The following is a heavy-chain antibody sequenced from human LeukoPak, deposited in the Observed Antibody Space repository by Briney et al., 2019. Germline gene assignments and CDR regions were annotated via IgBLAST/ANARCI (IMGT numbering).Heavy chain of an antibody. D-gene: IGHD4/OR15-4a*01. CDR1: GFTSSSYG. V-gene: IGHV3-30*02. CDR2: IRYDGSNK. CDR3: AKGDYGADLFYYFDY. J-gene: IGHJ4*02. Sequence: GGSLRLSCAASGFTSSSYGMHWVRQAPGKGLEWVAFIRYDGSNKYYADSVKGRFTISRDNSKNTLYLQMNSLRAEDTAVYYCAKGDYGADLFYYFDYWGQGTLVTVSS.